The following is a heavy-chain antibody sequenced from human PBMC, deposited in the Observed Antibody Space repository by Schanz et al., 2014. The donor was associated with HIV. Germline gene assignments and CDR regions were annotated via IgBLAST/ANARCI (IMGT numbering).Heavy chain of an antibody. V-gene: IGHV1-69*13. CDR3: ARAAFSSEYYYGMDV. D-gene: IGHD3-3*02. CDR2: IIPIFGTA. CDR1: GYTFTSYA. J-gene: IGHJ6*02. Sequence: QVQLVQSGSEVGKPGASVKVSCKASGYTFTSYAISWVRQAPGQGLEWMGGIIPIFGTANYAQKFQGRVTIIADESTSTAYMELSSLRSADTAVYFCARAAFSSEYYYGMDVWGQGTTVTVSS.